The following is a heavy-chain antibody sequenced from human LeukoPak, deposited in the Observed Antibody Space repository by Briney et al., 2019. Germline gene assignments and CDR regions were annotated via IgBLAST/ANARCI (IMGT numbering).Heavy chain of an antibody. CDR2: IYTSEST. Sequence: PSETLSLTCTVSGGSMYNYYWTWIRQSAGKGLGWIGRIYTSESTYYNPSLKSRVTMSIDTSKNQFSLKLSSVTAADTAIYYCARARAAANTYADYWGQGTPVTVSS. D-gene: IGHD3-16*01. J-gene: IGHJ4*02. CDR3: ARARAAANTYADY. CDR1: GGSMYNYY. V-gene: IGHV4-4*07.